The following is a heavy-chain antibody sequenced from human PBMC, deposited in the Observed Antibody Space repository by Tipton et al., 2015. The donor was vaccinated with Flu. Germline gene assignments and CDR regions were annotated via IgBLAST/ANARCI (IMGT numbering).Heavy chain of an antibody. D-gene: IGHD3-10*01. V-gene: IGHV3-7*01. Sequence: GSLRLSCAASGFTFSSYWMSWVRQAPGKGLEWVANTKQDGSDKYYVDSVKGRFTISRDNAKNSLYLQMNSLRAEDTAVYYCARYYGSRILGYWGQGTLVTVSS. CDR2: TKQDGSDK. J-gene: IGHJ4*02. CDR1: GFTFSSYW. CDR3: ARYYGSRILGY.